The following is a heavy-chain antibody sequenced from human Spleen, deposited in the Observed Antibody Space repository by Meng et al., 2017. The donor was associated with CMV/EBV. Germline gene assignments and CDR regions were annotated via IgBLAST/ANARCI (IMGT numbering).Heavy chain of an antibody. J-gene: IGHJ4*02. D-gene: IGHD3-3*01. CDR2: ISCSGGNT. CDR1: GFTFSNYA. Sequence: GESLKISCVASGFTFSNYAMSWVRQAPGKGLEWVSDISCSGGNTYSADSVKGRFTISRDDSRDTLYLQMNSLRTEDTAVYYCAKGATPWSGYYVFDFRGQGTLVTVSS. CDR3: AKGATPWSGYYVFDF. V-gene: IGHV3-23*01.